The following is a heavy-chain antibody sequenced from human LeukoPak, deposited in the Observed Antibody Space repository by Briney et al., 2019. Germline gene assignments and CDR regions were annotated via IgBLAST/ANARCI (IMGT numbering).Heavy chain of an antibody. J-gene: IGHJ4*02. CDR2: ISGSGGST. D-gene: IGHD3-22*01. Sequence: GGSLRLSCAASGFTFSSYAMSWVRQAPGKGLEWVSAISGSGGSTYYADSVKGRFTISRDNSKNTLYLQMNSLRAEGTAVYYCAKAIYYDSSASFDYWGQGTLVTVSS. CDR1: GFTFSSYA. V-gene: IGHV3-23*01. CDR3: AKAIYYDSSASFDY.